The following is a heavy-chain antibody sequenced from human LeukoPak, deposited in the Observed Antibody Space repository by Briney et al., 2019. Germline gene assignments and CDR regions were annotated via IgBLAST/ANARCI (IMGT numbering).Heavy chain of an antibody. CDR2: IKEDGSET. CDR1: GFTFNNYW. V-gene: IGHV3-7*02. Sequence: PGGSLRLSCAASGFTFNNYWMTWVRQAPGKGLEWVANIKEDGSETYYVDSVKGRFTISRDNAKNSLYLQMSSLRADDTAVYYCARVNPTSSGFYANWGQGTLVTVSS. CDR3: ARVNPTSSGFYAN. J-gene: IGHJ4*02. D-gene: IGHD3-22*01.